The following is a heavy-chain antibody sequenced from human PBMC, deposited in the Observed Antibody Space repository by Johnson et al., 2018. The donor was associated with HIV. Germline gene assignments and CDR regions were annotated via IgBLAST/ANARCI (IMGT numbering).Heavy chain of an antibody. CDR3: AKDPPGVDDIHAFDI. CDR2: ISGGST. J-gene: IGHJ3*02. Sequence: MQLVESGGGLVQPGGSLRLSCAASGFTFGSYVMSWVRQAPGKGLEWVSAISGGSTYYADSRKGRFTISRDNSKNTLYLQMNSLRAEDTAVYYCAKDPPGVDDIHAFDIWGQGTMVTVSS. D-gene: IGHD3-9*01. CDR1: GFTFGSYV. V-gene: IGHV3-23*04.